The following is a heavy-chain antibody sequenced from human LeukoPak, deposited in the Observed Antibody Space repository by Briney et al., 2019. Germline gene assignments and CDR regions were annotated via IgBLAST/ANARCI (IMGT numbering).Heavy chain of an antibody. V-gene: IGHV3-21*01. D-gene: IGHD6-19*01. CDR1: KFTFSCYS. CDR3: ARAGSSSGRFDN. Sequence: GGSLRLSCVTSKFTFSCYSMNWVRQAPGKGLEWVSSISSSSSDIYYADSLKGRFTISRDNAKNSLYLQMNSLRAEDTAVYYCARAGSSSGRFDNWGQGTLVTVSA. CDR2: ISSSSSDI. J-gene: IGHJ4*02.